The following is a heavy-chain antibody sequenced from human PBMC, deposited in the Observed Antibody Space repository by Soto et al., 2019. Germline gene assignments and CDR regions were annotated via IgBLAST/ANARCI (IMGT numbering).Heavy chain of an antibody. D-gene: IGHD1-26*01. J-gene: IGHJ6*02. CDR1: GGTFHSYA. Sequence: SVKVSCKASGGTFHSYAISWVRQAPGHGLEWMGGIIPVFGTTNYAQKFQGRVTITADESTSTAFMELSSLRSDDTAFYYCASSGWAPRSSYYHYGIDVWGQGTTVTVSS. V-gene: IGHV1-69*13. CDR2: IIPVFGTT. CDR3: ASSGWAPRSSYYHYGIDV.